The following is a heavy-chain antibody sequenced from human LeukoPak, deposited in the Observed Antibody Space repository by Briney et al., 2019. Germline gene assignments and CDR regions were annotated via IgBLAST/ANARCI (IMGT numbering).Heavy chain of an antibody. CDR3: ARDGGYCTNGVCYLDN. Sequence: PGGSLRLSCAASGFAFNTYSMNWVRRAPGKGLEWVSSISSRSDYKYYGDSVKGRFTISRDNAKNSLYLQMNSLRAEDTAVYYCARDGGYCTNGVCYLDNWGQGTPVTVSS. J-gene: IGHJ4*02. D-gene: IGHD2-8*01. CDR2: ISSRSDYK. V-gene: IGHV3-21*01. CDR1: GFAFNTYS.